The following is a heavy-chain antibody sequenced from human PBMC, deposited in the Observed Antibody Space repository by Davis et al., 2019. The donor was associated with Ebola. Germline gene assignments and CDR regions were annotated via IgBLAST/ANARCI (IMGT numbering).Heavy chain of an antibody. D-gene: IGHD2-2*01. V-gene: IGHV1-2*02. CDR3: ARIDRGSAILDAFDI. Sequence: ASVKVSCKASGYTFIDYFIHWVRQAPGQGLEWMGWLNPNSGYTNYAQKFQGRVTVTRDTSITTAYMEVTRLTSDDTALYYCARIDRGSAILDAFDIWGQGTMVTVSS. J-gene: IGHJ3*02. CDR2: LNPNSGYT. CDR1: GYTFIDYF.